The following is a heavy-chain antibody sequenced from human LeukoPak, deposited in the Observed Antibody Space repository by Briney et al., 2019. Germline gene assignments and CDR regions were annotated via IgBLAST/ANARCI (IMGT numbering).Heavy chain of an antibody. CDR1: GYTFTSYA. CDR2: INTNTGNS. CDR3: ARGYYYDSSGYRQIIDY. J-gene: IGHJ4*02. V-gene: IGHV7-4-1*02. Sequence: VASVKVSCTASGYTFTSYAMNWVRQAPGQGLEWMGWINTNTGNSTYAQGFTGRFVFSLDTSVSTAYLQISSLKAEDTAVYYCARGYYYDSSGYRQIIDYWGQGTLVTVSS. D-gene: IGHD3-22*01.